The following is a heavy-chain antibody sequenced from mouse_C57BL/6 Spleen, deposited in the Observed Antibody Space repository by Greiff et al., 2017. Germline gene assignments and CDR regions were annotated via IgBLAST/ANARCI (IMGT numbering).Heavy chain of an antibody. CDR3: ARDVPAWYFDV. CDR1: GYTFTDYN. J-gene: IGHJ1*03. Sequence: DVQLQESGPELVKPGASVKMSCKASGYTFTDYNMHWVKQSHGKSLEWIGYINPNNGGTSYNQKFKGKATLTVNKSSSTAYMELRSLTSEDSAVYYCARDVPAWYFDVWGTGTTVTVSS. CDR2: INPNNGGT. V-gene: IGHV1-22*01.